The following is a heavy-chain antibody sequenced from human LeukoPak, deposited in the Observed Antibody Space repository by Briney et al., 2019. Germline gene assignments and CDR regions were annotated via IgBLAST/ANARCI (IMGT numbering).Heavy chain of an antibody. Sequence: GGSLRLSCAASGLTFSSYSMNWVRQAPGKGLEWVSSISSSSSYIYYADSVKGRFTISRDNAKNSLYLQMNSLRAEDTAVYYCARDGEKYYDFWSGYYTDPTGMDVWGQGTTVTVSS. CDR3: ARDGEKYYDFWSGYYTDPTGMDV. CDR1: GLTFSSYS. CDR2: ISSSSSYI. J-gene: IGHJ6*02. V-gene: IGHV3-21*01. D-gene: IGHD3-3*01.